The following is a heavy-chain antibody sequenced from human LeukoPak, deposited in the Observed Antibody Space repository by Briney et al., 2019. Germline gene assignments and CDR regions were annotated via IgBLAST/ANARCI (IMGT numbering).Heavy chain of an antibody. CDR1: GFTFSSYS. D-gene: IGHD3-22*01. CDR3: ARDRRGYYDSSGSGY. J-gene: IGHJ4*02. CDR2: ISSSRSYI. Sequence: GGSLRLSCAASGFTFSSYSMNWVRQAPGKGLEWVSSISSSRSYIYYADSVKGRFTISRDNAKNSLYLQMNSLRAEDTAVYYCARDRRGYYDSSGSGYWGQGTLVTVSS. V-gene: IGHV3-21*01.